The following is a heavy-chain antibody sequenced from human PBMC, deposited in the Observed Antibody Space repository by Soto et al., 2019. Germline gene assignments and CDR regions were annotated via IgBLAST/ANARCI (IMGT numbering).Heavy chain of an antibody. V-gene: IGHV3-23*01. J-gene: IGHJ5*02. CDR3: AKDMAQNNWNDL. D-gene: IGHD3-10*01. CDR1: GFTFSSYG. Sequence: GGSLRLSCAASGFTFSSYGMHWVRQAPGKGLEWVSAIRDSGSSKYYADSVKGRFTISRDNSKNTLYLQMNSLRAEDTAVYYCAKDMAQNNWNDLWGQGTLVTVSS. CDR2: IRDSGSSK.